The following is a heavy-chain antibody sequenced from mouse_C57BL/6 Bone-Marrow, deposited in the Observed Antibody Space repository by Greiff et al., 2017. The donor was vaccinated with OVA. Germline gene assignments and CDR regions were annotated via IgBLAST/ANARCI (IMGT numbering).Heavy chain of an antibody. CDR2: IWSGGST. J-gene: IGHJ1*03. CDR1: GFSLPSYG. Sequence: QVQLKESGPGLVQPSQSLSITCTVSGFSLPSYGVHWVRQSPGKGLEWLGVIWSGGSTDYNAAFMYRLSITKDNSKSQVFFKMNSLQADDTAIYYCAPQYDYYWYFDVWGTGTTVTVSS. V-gene: IGHV2-5*01. CDR3: APQYDYYWYFDV. D-gene: IGHD2-4*01.